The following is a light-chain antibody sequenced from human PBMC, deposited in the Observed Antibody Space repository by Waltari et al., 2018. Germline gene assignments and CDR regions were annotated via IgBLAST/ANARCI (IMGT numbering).Light chain of an antibody. V-gene: IGLV1-44*01. J-gene: IGLJ3*02. CDR1: SSDTGSNR. Sequence: QSVLTQAPSVSGTPGQRVTFSCSGSSSDTGSNRVSWYQQVPGTAPKLPIFANNQRPSGVPDRFSGSKSGSSASLAISGLQSEDEADYYCASWGDSLNGVMFGGGTKLTVL. CDR2: ANN. CDR3: ASWGDSLNGVM.